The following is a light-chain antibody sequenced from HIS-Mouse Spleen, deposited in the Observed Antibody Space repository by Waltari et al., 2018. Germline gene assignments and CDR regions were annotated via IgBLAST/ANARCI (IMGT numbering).Light chain of an antibody. CDR3: QVWDSSSDHVV. J-gene: IGLJ2*01. Sequence: SYVLTQPPSVSVAPGKTARITCWGNNIGSKSVHWYQQKPGQAPVLVVYDYSDRPSGIPERFSGSNSGNTATLTISRVEAGDEADYYCQVWDSSSDHVVFGGGTKLTVL. CDR2: DYS. CDR1: NIGSKS. V-gene: IGLV3-21*03.